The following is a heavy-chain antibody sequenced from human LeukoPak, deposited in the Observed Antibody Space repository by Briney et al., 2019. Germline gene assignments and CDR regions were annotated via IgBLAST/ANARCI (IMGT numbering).Heavy chain of an antibody. CDR3: ARNSDYYDYSPQNV. Sequence: GGSLRLSCAASGFTFSHYALHWVRQAPGKGLEWVALIGHDGADKYYADSVKGRFLISRDNSKNMLFLQMNSLIIEDTAVYYCARNSDYYDYSPQNVWGQGTLVTVS. CDR1: GFTFSHYA. CDR2: IGHDGADK. J-gene: IGHJ4*02. V-gene: IGHV3-30*04. D-gene: IGHD3-22*01.